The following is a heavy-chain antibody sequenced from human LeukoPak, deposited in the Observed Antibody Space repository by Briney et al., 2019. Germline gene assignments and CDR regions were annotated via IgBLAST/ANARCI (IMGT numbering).Heavy chain of an antibody. V-gene: IGHV4-34*01. J-gene: IGHJ3*02. CDR3: ASPRPVRGVIIKTPAAFDI. CDR1: GGSFSNYY. CDR2: INHSGST. D-gene: IGHD3-10*01. Sequence: SETLSLTCAVSGGSFSNYYWSWIRQPPGKGLEWIGEINHSGSTNYNPSLKSRVTISVDTSKNQFSLKLSSVTAADTAVYYCASPRPVRGVIIKTPAAFDIWGQGTMVTVSS.